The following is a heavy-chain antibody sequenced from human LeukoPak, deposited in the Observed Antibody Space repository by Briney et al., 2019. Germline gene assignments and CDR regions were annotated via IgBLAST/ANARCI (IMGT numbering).Heavy chain of an antibody. Sequence: PGGSLRLSCAASGFTFSSYAMSWVRQAPGKGLEWVSAISGSGGSTYYADSVKGRFTISRDNAKNTLYLQMNSLRAEDTAVYYCARAALYGSGSYYNWGDAFDIWGQGTMVTVSS. J-gene: IGHJ3*02. CDR2: ISGSGGST. CDR1: GFTFSSYA. D-gene: IGHD3-10*01. CDR3: ARAALYGSGSYYNWGDAFDI. V-gene: IGHV3-23*01.